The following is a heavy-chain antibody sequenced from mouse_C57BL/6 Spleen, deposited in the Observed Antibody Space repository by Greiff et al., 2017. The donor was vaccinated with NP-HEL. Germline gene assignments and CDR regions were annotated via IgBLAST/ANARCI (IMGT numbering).Heavy chain of an antibody. V-gene: IGHV1-9*01. CDR2: ILPGSGST. CDR1: GYTFTSYW. Sequence: VQLQQPGAELVKPGASVKMSCKASGYTFTSYWIEWVKQRPGHGLEWIGEILPGSGSTNYNEKFKGKATFTADTSSNTAYMQLSSLTTEDSAIYYCARPHYYGSSYLYFDYWGQGTTLTVSS. CDR3: ARPHYYGSSYLYFDY. J-gene: IGHJ2*01. D-gene: IGHD1-1*01.